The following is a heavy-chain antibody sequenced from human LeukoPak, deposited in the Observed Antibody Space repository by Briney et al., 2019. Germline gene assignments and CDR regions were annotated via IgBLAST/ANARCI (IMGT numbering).Heavy chain of an antibody. D-gene: IGHD3-3*01. Sequence: GGSLRLSCVASGFTVSTNYMSWVRQAPGKGLESVSLLYSGGSTYYADSVKGRFTISRDNSKNTLYLQMNSLRPEDTAVYYCASRDDFWSGYYFDIWGQGTMVTVSS. V-gene: IGHV3-66*02. CDR3: ASRDDFWSGYYFDI. CDR2: LYSGGST. CDR1: GFTVSTNY. J-gene: IGHJ3*02.